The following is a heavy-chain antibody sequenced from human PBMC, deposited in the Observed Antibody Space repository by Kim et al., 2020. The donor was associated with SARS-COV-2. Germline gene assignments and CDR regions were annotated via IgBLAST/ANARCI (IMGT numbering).Heavy chain of an antibody. V-gene: IGHV1-3*01. CDR1: GYTFTSYT. Sequence: ASVKVSCKASGYTFTSYTMHWVRQAPGQRLEWMGWINAGNGNTIYSQKFHGRVTFTRDASASTAYMELSGLRPEDTAVYYCARDRCSGWYGNYYYYMDVWGKGTTVTVSS. D-gene: IGHD6-19*01. CDR3: ARDRCSGWYGNYYYYMDV. CDR2: INAGNGNT. J-gene: IGHJ6*03.